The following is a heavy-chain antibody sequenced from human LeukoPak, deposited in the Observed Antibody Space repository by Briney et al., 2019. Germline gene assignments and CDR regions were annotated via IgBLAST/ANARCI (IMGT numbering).Heavy chain of an antibody. Sequence: PGGSLRLSCVASGFTFSDYSMDWVRQSPGKGLEWVASISSSTTYIFYADSAKGRFTISRDNAKNSLYLQMNSLRAEDTAVYYCARDLTTVIAHVLYFDSWGQGTLVTVSS. J-gene: IGHJ4*02. CDR3: ARDLTTVIAHVLYFDS. CDR2: ISSSTTYI. V-gene: IGHV3-21*01. D-gene: IGHD4-11*01. CDR1: GFTFSDYS.